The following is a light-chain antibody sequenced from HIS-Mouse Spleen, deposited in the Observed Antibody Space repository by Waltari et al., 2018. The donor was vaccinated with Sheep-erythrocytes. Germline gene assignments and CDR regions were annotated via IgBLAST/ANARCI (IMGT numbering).Light chain of an antibody. J-gene: IGKJ4*01. CDR1: QSVSSY. CDR2: DAS. Sequence: EIVLTQSPATLSLSPGERATLSCRASQSVSSYLALYQQKPGQAPRLLIYDASNRATGIPARFSGSGSGTDFTLTISRLEPEDFAVYYCQQRSNWPPLTFGGGTKVEIK. CDR3: QQRSNWPPLT. V-gene: IGKV3-11*01.